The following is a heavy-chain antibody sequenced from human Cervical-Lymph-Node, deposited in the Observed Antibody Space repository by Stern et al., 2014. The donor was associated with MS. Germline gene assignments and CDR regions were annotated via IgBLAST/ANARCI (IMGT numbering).Heavy chain of an antibody. J-gene: IGHJ4*02. CDR2: IFPDDSDT. V-gene: IGHV5-51*03. CDR3: ARPLGSGWTAGWYY. CDR1: GYSFTTFW. Sequence: VQLVQSGAEVKKPGESLKISCKGSGYSFTTFWIGWVPQMPGKGLEWMGIIFPDDSDTRYSPSFQGQVNISADKSTDTAYLQWSSLKASDTATYYCARPLGSGWTAGWYYWGQGTRVTVSS. D-gene: IGHD6-19*01.